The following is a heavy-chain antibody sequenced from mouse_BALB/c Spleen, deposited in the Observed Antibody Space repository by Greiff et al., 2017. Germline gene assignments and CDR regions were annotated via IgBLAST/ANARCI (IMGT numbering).Heavy chain of an antibody. Sequence: EVKLMESGAELVRSGASVKLSCTASGFNIKDYYMHWVKQRPEQGLEWIGWIDPENGDTEYAPKFQGKATMTADTSSNTAYLQLSSLTSEDTAVYYCNAQTARATFAYWGQGTLVTVSA. CDR3: NAQTARATFAY. J-gene: IGHJ3*01. D-gene: IGHD3-2*01. CDR1: GFNIKDYY. CDR2: IDPENGDT. V-gene: IGHV14-4*02.